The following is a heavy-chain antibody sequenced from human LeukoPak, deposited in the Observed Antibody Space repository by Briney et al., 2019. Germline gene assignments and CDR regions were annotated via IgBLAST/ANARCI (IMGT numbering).Heavy chain of an antibody. Sequence: ASVKVSCKVSGYTLTELSMHWVRQAPGKGLEWMGNFHPEDGETINAQKFQGRITMTEDTSTDTAYMELSSLRSEDTAVYYCATGGGDRLYYFDSWVQGTLVTVSS. CDR3: ATGGGDRLYYFDS. D-gene: IGHD2-21*01. CDR1: GYTLTELS. J-gene: IGHJ4*02. CDR2: FHPEDGET. V-gene: IGHV1-24*01.